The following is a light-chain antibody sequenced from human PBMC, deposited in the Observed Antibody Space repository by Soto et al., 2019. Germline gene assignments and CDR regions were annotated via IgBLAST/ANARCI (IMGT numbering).Light chain of an antibody. CDR2: DVS. V-gene: IGLV2-14*01. J-gene: IGLJ1*01. CDR3: CSYTTSNTRQIV. CDR1: SSDAVGYNY. Sequence: QSALTQPASVSGSPGQSITISCTGTSSDAVGYNYVSWYQQHPGKAPKFMIYDVSNRPSGVSNRFSGSKSGNTASLTISGLQAEDEADYYCCSYTTSNTRQIVFGTGTKVTVL.